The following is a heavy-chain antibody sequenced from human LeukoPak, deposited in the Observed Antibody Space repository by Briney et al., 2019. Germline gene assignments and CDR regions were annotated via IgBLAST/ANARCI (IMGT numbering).Heavy chain of an antibody. CDR1: GFTVSSNY. CDR2: IYSGGST. D-gene: IGHD3-10*01. V-gene: IGHV3-66*04. CDR3: ARQFRGVTSDY. J-gene: IGHJ4*02. Sequence: PGGSLRLSCAASGFTVSSNYMSWVRQAPGKGLEWVSVIYSGGSTYYADSVKGRFTIFRDNSKNTLYLQMNSLRAEDTAVYYCARQFRGVTSDYWGQGTLVTVSS.